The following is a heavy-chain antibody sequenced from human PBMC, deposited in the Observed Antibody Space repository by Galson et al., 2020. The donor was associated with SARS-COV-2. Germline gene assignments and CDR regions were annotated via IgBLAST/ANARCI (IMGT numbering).Heavy chain of an antibody. J-gene: IGHJ4*02. Sequence: SETLSLTCAVSGYSISSGYYWGWIRQPPGKRLEWIGSIYHSGSTYYNPSLKSRVTISVDTSKNQFSLKLSSVTAADTAVYYCARDNFGFLEWLSSFDYWGQGTLVTVSS. D-gene: IGHD3-3*01. V-gene: IGHV4-38-2*02. CDR1: GYSISSGYY. CDR2: IYHSGST. CDR3: ARDNFGFLEWLSSFDY.